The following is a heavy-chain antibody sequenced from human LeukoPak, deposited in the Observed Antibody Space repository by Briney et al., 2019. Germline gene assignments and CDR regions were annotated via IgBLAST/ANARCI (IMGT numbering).Heavy chain of an antibody. CDR1: GYSISSGYY. V-gene: IGHV4-38-2*02. CDR2: IYHSGST. D-gene: IGHD3-16*02. CDR3: ARVESGLRLGELSLSDY. Sequence: SETLSLTCTVSGYSISSGYYWGWIRQPPGKGLEWIGSIYHSGSTYYNPSLKSRVTISVDTSKNQFSLKLSSVTAEDTAVYYCARVESGLRLGELSLSDYWGQGTLVTVSS. J-gene: IGHJ4*02.